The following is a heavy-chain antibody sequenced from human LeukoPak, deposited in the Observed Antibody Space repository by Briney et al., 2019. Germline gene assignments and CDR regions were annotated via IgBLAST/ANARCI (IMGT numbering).Heavy chain of an antibody. CDR3: ARVTRKFSSSRFDY. J-gene: IGHJ4*02. D-gene: IGHD6-13*01. CDR1: GYTFTSYG. CDR2: ISAYNGNT. Sequence: ASVKVSCKAPGYTFTSYGISWVRQAPGQGLEWMGWISAYNGNTNYAQKLQGRVTMTTDTSTSTAYMELRSLRSDDTAVYYCARVTRKFSSSRFDYWGQGTLVTVSS. V-gene: IGHV1-18*01.